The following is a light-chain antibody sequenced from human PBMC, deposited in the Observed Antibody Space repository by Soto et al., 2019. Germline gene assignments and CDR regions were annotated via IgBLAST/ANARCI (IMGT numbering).Light chain of an antibody. V-gene: IGKV3-11*01. J-gene: IGKJ1*01. CDR2: DAS. CDR1: QSVSSSY. CDR3: QQRSNWPWT. Sequence: EIVLTQSPGTLPLSPGEIATLSFSASQSVSSSYLAWYQQKPGQAPRLLIYDASNRATGIPARFSGSGSGADFTLTISSLEPEDFAVYYCQQRSNWPWTFGQGTKVDIK.